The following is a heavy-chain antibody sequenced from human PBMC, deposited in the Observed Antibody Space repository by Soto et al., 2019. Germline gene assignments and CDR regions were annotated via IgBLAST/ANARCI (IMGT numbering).Heavy chain of an antibody. V-gene: IGHV4-34*01. CDR2: INHSGST. Sequence: SETLSLTCAVYGGSFSGYYWSWIRQPPGKGLEWIGEINHSGSTNYNPSLKSRVTISVDTSKNQFSLKLSSVTAADTAVYYCAIKLYFDDSGRPFDCWGQGTLVTVSS. J-gene: IGHJ4*02. CDR1: GGSFSGYY. CDR3: AIKLYFDDSGRPFDC. D-gene: IGHD3-10*01.